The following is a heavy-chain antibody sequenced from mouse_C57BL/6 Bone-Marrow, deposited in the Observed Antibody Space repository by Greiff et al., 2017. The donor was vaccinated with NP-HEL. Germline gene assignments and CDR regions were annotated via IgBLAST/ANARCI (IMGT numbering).Heavy chain of an antibody. CDR2: IYPRSGNT. CDR1: GYTFTSSG. D-gene: IGHD1-1*01. Sequence: QVQLQQSGAELARPGASVKLSCKASGYTFTSSGISWVKQRTGQGLEWIGEIYPRSGNTYYNEKFKGKATLTADKSSSTAYMELRSLTSEDSAVYFCARWTGRMDYWGQGTSVTVSS. J-gene: IGHJ4*01. V-gene: IGHV1-81*01. CDR3: ARWTGRMDY.